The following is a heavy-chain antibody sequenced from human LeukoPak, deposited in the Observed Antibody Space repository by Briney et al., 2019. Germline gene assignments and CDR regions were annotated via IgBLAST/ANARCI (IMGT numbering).Heavy chain of an antibody. CDR2: MNPNSGNT. CDR1: GYTFISYD. Sequence: ASVKVSCKASGYTFISYDINWVRQAPGQGLEWMGWMNPNSGNTGYAQKFQGRVTITRNTSISTAYMELSSLRSEDTAVYYCVRTKFYYDSSGYNDAFDLWGQGTMVTVSS. V-gene: IGHV1-8*03. CDR3: VRTKFYYDSSGYNDAFDL. D-gene: IGHD3-22*01. J-gene: IGHJ3*01.